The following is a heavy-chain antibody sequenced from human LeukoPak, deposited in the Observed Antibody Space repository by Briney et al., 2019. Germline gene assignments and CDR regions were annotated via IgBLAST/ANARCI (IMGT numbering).Heavy chain of an antibody. J-gene: IGHJ4*02. Sequence: SETLSLTCTVSGGSISSYYWSWIRQPPGKGLEWIGYIYYSGSTNYNPSLKSRVTISVDTSKNQFSLKLSSVTAADTAVYYCARLLAYCSSTSCYYDYWGQGTLVTVSS. D-gene: IGHD2-2*01. V-gene: IGHV4-59*01. CDR2: IYYSGST. CDR3: ARLLAYCSSTSCYYDY. CDR1: GGSISSYY.